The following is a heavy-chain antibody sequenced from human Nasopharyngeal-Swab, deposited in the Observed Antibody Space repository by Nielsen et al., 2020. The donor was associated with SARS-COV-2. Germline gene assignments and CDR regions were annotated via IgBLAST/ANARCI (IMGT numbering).Heavy chain of an antibody. J-gene: IGHJ4*02. CDR3: VRHRNGDY. Sequence: GESLKISCAASGFTFSSYNMNWVRQAPGKGLEWVSSISSSSNYIYYADSVKGRFTISRDNAKNSLCLQMNSLRAEDTAVYYCVRHRNGDYWGQGTLVTVSS. D-gene: IGHD2-8*01. V-gene: IGHV3-21*01. CDR2: ISSSSNYI. CDR1: GFTFSSYN.